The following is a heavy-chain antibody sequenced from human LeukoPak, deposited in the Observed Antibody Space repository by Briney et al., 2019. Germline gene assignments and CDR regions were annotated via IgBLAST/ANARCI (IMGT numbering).Heavy chain of an antibody. D-gene: IGHD1-14*01. CDR2: ISWNSGSI. Sequence: GGSLRLSCAASGFTFDDSAMHWVRQAPGKGLEWVSGISWNSGSIGYADSVKGRFTISRDNAKNSLYLQMNSLRAEDMALYYCAKGSEALYYYYYMDVWGKGTTVTVSS. CDR3: AKGSEALYYYYYMDV. V-gene: IGHV3-9*03. CDR1: GFTFDDSA. J-gene: IGHJ6*03.